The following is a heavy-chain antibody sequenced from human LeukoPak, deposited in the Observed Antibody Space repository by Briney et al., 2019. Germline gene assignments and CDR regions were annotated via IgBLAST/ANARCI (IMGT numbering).Heavy chain of an antibody. CDR2: INHSGST. CDR1: GGSFSGYY. D-gene: IGHD3-10*01. Sequence: PSETLSLTCAVYGGSFSGYYWSWIRQPPGKGLEWIGEINHSGSTNYNPSLKSRVTISVDTSKNRFSLKLSSVTAADTAVYYCARGPPPGVHYWGQGTLVTVSS. J-gene: IGHJ4*02. V-gene: IGHV4-34*01. CDR3: ARGPPPGVHY.